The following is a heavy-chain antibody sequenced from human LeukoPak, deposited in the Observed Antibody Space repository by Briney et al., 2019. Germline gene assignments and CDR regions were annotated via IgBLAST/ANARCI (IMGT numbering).Heavy chain of an antibody. D-gene: IGHD3-10*01. CDR3: TRDRFGSGPL. CDR2: ISYDGSNK. Sequence: PGGSLRLSCAASGFTFSSYGMHWVRQAPGKGLEWVAVISYDGSNKYYADSVKGRFTISRDNSKNTLYLQMNSLRPEDTAVYYCTRDRFGSGPLWGQGTLVTVSS. J-gene: IGHJ4*02. V-gene: IGHV3-30*03. CDR1: GFTFSSYG.